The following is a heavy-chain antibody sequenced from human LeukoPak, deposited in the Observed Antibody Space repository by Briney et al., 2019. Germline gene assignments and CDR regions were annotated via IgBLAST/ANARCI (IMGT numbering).Heavy chain of an antibody. V-gene: IGHV3-23*01. CDR3: AKVLAAAGVY. Sequence: PGGSLRLSCAASGFTFSILDMSWVRQAPGKGLEWVSAISGNGGRTYYADSVKGRFTISRDNSKNTLYLQMNSLRAEDTAVYYCAKVLAAAGVYWGQGTLVTVSS. J-gene: IGHJ4*02. CDR2: ISGNGGRT. CDR1: GFTFSILD. D-gene: IGHD6-13*01.